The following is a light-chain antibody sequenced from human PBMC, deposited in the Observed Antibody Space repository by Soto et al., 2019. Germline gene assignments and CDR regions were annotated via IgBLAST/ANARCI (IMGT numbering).Light chain of an antibody. CDR2: AAS. J-gene: IGKJ2*01. V-gene: IGKV1-39*01. Sequence: DIQMAQSPSSLSASAGDRVTITCRASQSISSYLNWYQQKPGKAPNLLIYAASSLQSGVPSRFSGSGSGTDFTLTISSLHPEDFATYYCQQSYNTPYTFGQGTKLDIK. CDR3: QQSYNTPYT. CDR1: QSISSY.